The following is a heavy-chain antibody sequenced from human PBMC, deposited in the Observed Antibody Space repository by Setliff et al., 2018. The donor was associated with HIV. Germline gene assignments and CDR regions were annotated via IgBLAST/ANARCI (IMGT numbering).Heavy chain of an antibody. D-gene: IGHD3-16*01. CDR2: IYYTEIT. CDR1: GGSISSGGYY. J-gene: IGHJ4*02. V-gene: IGHV4-31*03. CDR3: VNPSGAMGDFDS. Sequence: SETLSLTCTVSGGSISSGGYYWSWIRQHPGKGLEWIGHIYYTEITYYNPSLRSRLTISLDTSKNQFSLKLSSVTAADTAVYYCVNPSGAMGDFDSWGQGTLVTVSS.